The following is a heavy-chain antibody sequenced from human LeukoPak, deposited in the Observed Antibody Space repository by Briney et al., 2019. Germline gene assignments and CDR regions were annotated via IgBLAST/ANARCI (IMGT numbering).Heavy chain of an antibody. CDR2: INHSGST. Sequence: PSETLSLTCAVYGGSFSGYYWSWIHQPPGKGLEWIGEINHSGSTNYNPSLKSRVTIPVDTSKNQFSLKLSSVTAADTAVYYCARGRYCSGGSCYSDPLDYWGQGTLVTVSS. D-gene: IGHD2-15*01. CDR1: GGSFSGYY. J-gene: IGHJ4*02. V-gene: IGHV4-34*01. CDR3: ARGRYCSGGSCYSDPLDY.